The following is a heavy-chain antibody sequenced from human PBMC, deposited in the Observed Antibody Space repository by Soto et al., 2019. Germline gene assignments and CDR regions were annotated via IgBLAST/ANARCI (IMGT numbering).Heavy chain of an antibody. V-gene: IGHV3-23*01. J-gene: IGHJ6*02. CDR1: GFNLGSYG. CDR3: AKGLGNAKEV. D-gene: IGHD2-8*01. CDR2: LTASGLNT. Sequence: EVQLLESGGGLVQPGGSLRLSCSASGFNLGSYGMSWVRQAPGKGLEWVSGLTASGLNTYYTDSVKGRFTISRDNSRNTVYLQMSGLRVEATVVCHCAKGLGNAKEVWGQGTTVTVSS.